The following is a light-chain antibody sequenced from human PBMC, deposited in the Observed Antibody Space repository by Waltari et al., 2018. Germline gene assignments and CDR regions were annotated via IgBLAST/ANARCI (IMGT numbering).Light chain of an antibody. CDR2: KTS. Sequence: DIQMTQSPSTLSASVGDRVTITCRAGQSISDSLAWYQQKPGKAPKVLIYKTSSLDSGVPSRFSGSGSGTEFSLTISSLQPDDFATYYCLQYNTYPWTFGQGTMVEIK. V-gene: IGKV1-5*03. CDR1: QSISDS. J-gene: IGKJ1*01. CDR3: LQYNTYPWT.